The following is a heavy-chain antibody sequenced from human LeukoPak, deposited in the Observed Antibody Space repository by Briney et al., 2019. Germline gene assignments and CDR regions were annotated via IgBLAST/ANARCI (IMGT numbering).Heavy chain of an antibody. CDR1: GYTFTTYG. CDR3: ARDMYGGNWRDDAFDI. Sequence: ASVKVSCKASGYTFTTYGISWVRQAPGQGLEWMGWISASNGDTSYAQKLQGRVTMTTDTSASTAYMELRSLRSDDTAVFYCARDMYGGNWRDDAFDIWGQGTIVTVSS. V-gene: IGHV1-18*01. J-gene: IGHJ3*02. CDR2: ISASNGDT. D-gene: IGHD4/OR15-4a*01.